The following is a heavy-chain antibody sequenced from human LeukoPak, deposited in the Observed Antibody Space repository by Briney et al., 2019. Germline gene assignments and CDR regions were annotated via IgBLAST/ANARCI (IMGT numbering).Heavy chain of an antibody. D-gene: IGHD5-12*01. J-gene: IGHJ4*02. CDR2: FDPEDGEDGET. CDR3: AMTNRYAGRPFDY. V-gene: IGHV1-24*01. Sequence: ASEKVSCKVCGYSLLEVAMHWVRQAPGRGLEWVGSFDPEDGEDGETHFAQKLQGRVTMTEDASTDTAYKALNSLRSEDTAVYYCAMTNRYAGRPFDYWGQGTLVTVSS. CDR1: GYSLLEVA.